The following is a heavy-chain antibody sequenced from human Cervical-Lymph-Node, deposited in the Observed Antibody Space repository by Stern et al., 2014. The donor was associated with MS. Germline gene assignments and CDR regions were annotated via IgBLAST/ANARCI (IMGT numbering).Heavy chain of an antibody. J-gene: IGHJ4*02. V-gene: IGHV1-46*01. CDR1: GYSFTSYY. CDR3: ARDGMTAATYYFDF. Sequence: VHLVESGAEVKKPGASVKVSCKASGYSFTSYYMHWVRQAPGQGLEWMGIINPRGGRTNYAQKFQDRVTMTRDTSTSTVYMEMSSLRSEDTALYYCARDGMTAATYYFDFWGQGTVVTVSS. D-gene: IGHD6-13*01. CDR2: INPRGGRT.